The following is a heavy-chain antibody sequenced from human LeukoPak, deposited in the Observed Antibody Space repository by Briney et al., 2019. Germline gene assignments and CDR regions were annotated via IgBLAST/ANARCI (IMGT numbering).Heavy chain of an antibody. CDR2: ISGSGGST. J-gene: IGHJ4*02. V-gene: IGHV3-23*01. D-gene: IGHD3-10*01. Sequence: GGSLRLSCAASGFTFGSYGMSWVRQAPGKGLEWVSAISGSGGSTYYADSVKGRFTISRDNSKNTLYLQMNSLRAEDTAVYYCANPTNYGSGPGGYWGQGTLVTVSS. CDR1: GFTFGSYG. CDR3: ANPTNYGSGPGGY.